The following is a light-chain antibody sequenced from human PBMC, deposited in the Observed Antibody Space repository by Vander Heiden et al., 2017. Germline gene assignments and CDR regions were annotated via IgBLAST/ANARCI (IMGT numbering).Light chain of an antibody. CDR3: QQFNSYPWT. CDR1: QGTSSA. CDR2: DAS. J-gene: IGKJ1*01. V-gene: IGKV1-13*02. Sequence: ATQLPQSPSSLSASVGDRVTITCRASQGTSSALAWYQQKPGKAPKLLIYDASSLESGVPSRFSGSGSGTDFTLTISSLQPEDFATYYCQQFNSYPWTFGQGTKVEIK.